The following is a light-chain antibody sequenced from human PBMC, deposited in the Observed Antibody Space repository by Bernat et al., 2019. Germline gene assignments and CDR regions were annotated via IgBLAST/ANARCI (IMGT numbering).Light chain of an antibody. V-gene: IGKV1-39*01. J-gene: IGKJ5*01. Sequence: DIQMTQSPSSLSASVGDRVTITCRASQSISSYLNWYQQTPGKVPKLLIYAASSLQSGVPSRFSGSGSGTDFTLTISSLQPEDFATYYCQQSYSTPITFGQGTRLEIK. CDR1: QSISSY. CDR3: QQSYSTPIT. CDR2: AAS.